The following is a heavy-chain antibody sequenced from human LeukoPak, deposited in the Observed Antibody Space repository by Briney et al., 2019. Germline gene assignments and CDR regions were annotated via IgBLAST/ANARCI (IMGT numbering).Heavy chain of an antibody. D-gene: IGHD3/OR15-3a*01. CDR1: GYTFISYD. CDR3: ARALSWTTESYYYMDV. CDR2: MNPNSGNT. Sequence: GASVKVSCKASGYTFISYDINWVRQATGQGLEWMGWMNPNSGNTGYAQKFQGRVTMTKNTSITTAYMDLSSLRSEDTAVYYCARALSWTTESYYYMDVWGKGTTVTVSS. J-gene: IGHJ6*03. V-gene: IGHV1-8*01.